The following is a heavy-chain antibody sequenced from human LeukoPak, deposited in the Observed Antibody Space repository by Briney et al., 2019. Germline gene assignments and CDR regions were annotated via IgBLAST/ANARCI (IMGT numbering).Heavy chain of an antibody. CDR1: GFTFSSYS. Sequence: PGGSLRLSCAASGFTFSSYSMNWVRQAPGKGLEWVSSISSSSSYIYYADSVKGRFTISRDNAKNSLYLQMNSLRAEDAAVYYCARPAVPATQTYYYYGMDVWGQGTTVTVSS. D-gene: IGHD2-2*01. V-gene: IGHV3-21*01. J-gene: IGHJ6*02. CDR3: ARPAVPATQTYYYYGMDV. CDR2: ISSSSSYI.